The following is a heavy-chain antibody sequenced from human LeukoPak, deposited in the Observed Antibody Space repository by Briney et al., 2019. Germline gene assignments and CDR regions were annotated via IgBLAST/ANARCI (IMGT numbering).Heavy chain of an antibody. D-gene: IGHD6-19*01. Sequence: SETLSLTCTVSGYSISSGYYWGWIRQAPGKGLEWIGSIHHSGSTYYNPSLKSRVTILVDTSKNQFSLKLSSVTAADTAVYYCARGAGIAVARRAFDTWGQGTMVTVSS. J-gene: IGHJ3*02. CDR2: IHHSGST. V-gene: IGHV4-38-2*02. CDR3: ARGAGIAVARRAFDT. CDR1: GYSISSGYY.